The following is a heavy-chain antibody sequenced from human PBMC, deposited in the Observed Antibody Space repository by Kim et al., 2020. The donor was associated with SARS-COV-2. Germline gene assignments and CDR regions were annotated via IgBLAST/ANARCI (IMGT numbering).Heavy chain of an antibody. J-gene: IGHJ6*03. CDR2: INPSGGST. V-gene: IGHV1-46*01. D-gene: IGHD3-10*01. Sequence: ASVKVSCKASGYTFTSYYMHWVRQAPGQGLEWMGIINPSGGSTSYAQKFQGRVTMTRDTSTSTVYMELSSLRSEDTAVYYCAREAPVQSLWFGEVYYYYYMDVWDKGTTVTVSS. CDR1: GYTFTSYY. CDR3: AREAPVQSLWFGEVYYYYYMDV.